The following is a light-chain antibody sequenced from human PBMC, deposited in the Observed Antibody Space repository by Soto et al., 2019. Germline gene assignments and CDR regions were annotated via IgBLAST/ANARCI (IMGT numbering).Light chain of an antibody. J-gene: IGKJ1*01. Sequence: DIQMTQSPSTLSASVGDRVTITCRASQSISSWLALYQQKPGKAPKLLIYKASSLESGGPSRFSGSGSGTEFTLTISSLQPDDFATYYCQQYNSYSRTVGQGTKVEIK. CDR1: QSISSW. CDR2: KAS. CDR3: QQYNSYSRT. V-gene: IGKV1-5*03.